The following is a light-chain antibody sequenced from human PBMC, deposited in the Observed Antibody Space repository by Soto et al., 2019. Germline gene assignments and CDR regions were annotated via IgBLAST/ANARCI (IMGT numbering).Light chain of an antibody. CDR2: STS. J-gene: IGKJ2*01. V-gene: IGKV1-39*01. Sequence: DIQMTQSPSSLSAYIGDRVTITCRASQNIDSYLNWYQQKPGKAPKLLIYSTSSFQSGVPSRFSGSGSGTDFTLTISTLQPDDFATYFCQQSYSTPWTFGQGTKLEI. CDR1: QNIDSY. CDR3: QQSYSTPWT.